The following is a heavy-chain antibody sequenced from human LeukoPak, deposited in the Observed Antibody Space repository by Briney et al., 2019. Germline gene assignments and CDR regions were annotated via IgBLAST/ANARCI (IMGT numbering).Heavy chain of an antibody. CDR1: GGSFSGYY. CDR2: INHSGST. CDR3: ARDRYSSSWYAKGGYFQH. Sequence: PSETLSLTCAVYGGSFSGYYWSWIRQPPGKGLEWIGEINHSGSTNYNPSLKSRVTISVGTSKNQFSLKLSSVTAADTAVYYCARDRYSSSWYAKGGYFQHWGQGTLVTVSS. D-gene: IGHD6-13*01. V-gene: IGHV4-34*01. J-gene: IGHJ1*01.